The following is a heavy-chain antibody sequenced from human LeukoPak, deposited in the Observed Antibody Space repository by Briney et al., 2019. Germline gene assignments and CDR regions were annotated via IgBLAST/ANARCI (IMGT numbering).Heavy chain of an antibody. J-gene: IGHJ5*02. V-gene: IGHV3-23*01. CDR3: AKDSRAAAAGTIP. Sequence: GGSLRLSCAASGFTFSNYAMSWVRQAPWKGLEWVSSINPSSGSTYYADSVKGRFTISEDNSKNTLYLQMNSLRAEDTAVYYCAKDSRAAAAGTIPWGQGTLVTVSS. CDR1: GFTFSNYA. D-gene: IGHD6-13*01. CDR2: INPSSGST.